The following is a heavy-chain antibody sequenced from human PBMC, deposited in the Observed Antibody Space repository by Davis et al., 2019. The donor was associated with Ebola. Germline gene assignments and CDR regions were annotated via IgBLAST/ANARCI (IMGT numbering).Heavy chain of an antibody. CDR2: IKSKADGGTT. CDR1: GFTFSNAW. CDR3: TTSGIVVVPAASAGLDV. Sequence: GESLKISCAASGFTFSNAWMRWVRQAPGRGLEWVGRIKSKADGGTTDYAAPVKGRFTISRGDSENTLYLQMNSLKTEDTAIYYCTTSGIVVVPAASAGLDVWGKGTTVTVSS. D-gene: IGHD2-2*01. V-gene: IGHV3-15*01. J-gene: IGHJ6*04.